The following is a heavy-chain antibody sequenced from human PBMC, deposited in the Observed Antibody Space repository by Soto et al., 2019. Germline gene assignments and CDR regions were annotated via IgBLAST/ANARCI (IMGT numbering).Heavy chain of an antibody. CDR1: GGTFSSYA. Sequence: SVKVSCKASGGTFSSYAISWVRQAPGQGLEWMGGIIPIFGTANYAQKFQGRVTITADESTSTAYMELSSLRSEDTAVYYCARAGSSFYNWFDPWGQGTLVTVSS. CDR2: IIPIFGTA. CDR3: ARAGSSFYNWFDP. J-gene: IGHJ5*02. V-gene: IGHV1-69*13. D-gene: IGHD6-13*01.